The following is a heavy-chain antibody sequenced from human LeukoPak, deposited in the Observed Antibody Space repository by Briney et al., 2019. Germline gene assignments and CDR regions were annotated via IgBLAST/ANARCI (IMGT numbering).Heavy chain of an antibody. CDR3: ARDEMRGYDYYYYYYGMDD. Sequence: SVKVSCKASGGTFSSYAISWVRQAPGQGLEWMGRIIPILGIANYAQKFQGRVTITADKSTSTAYMELSSLRSEDTAVYYCARDEMRGYDYYYYYYGMDDWGQGTTVTVSS. J-gene: IGHJ6*02. D-gene: IGHD5-12*01. CDR2: IIPILGIA. V-gene: IGHV1-69*04. CDR1: GGTFSSYA.